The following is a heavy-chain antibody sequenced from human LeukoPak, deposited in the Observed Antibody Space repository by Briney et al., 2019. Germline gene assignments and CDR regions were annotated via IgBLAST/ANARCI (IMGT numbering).Heavy chain of an antibody. CDR3: AREAGIAARGGNAFDI. D-gene: IGHD6-6*01. CDR2: INPNSGGT. V-gene: IGHV1-2*02. CDR1: GYTFTGYY. Sequence: ASVKVSCKASGYTFTGYYMHWVRQAPVQGLEWMGWINPNSGGTNYAQKFQGRVTMTRDTSISTAYMELSRLRSDDTAVYYCAREAGIAARGGNAFDIWGQGTMVTVSS. J-gene: IGHJ3*02.